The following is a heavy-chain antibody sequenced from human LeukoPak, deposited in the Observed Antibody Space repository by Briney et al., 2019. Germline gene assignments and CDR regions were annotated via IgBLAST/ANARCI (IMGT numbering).Heavy chain of an antibody. D-gene: IGHD3-10*01. V-gene: IGHV4-30-4*07. J-gene: IGHJ5*02. Sequence: PSETLSLTCAVSGGSISSGGYSWSWIRQPPGKGLEWIGYIYYSGSTYYNPSLKSRVTISVDTSKNQFSLKLSSVTAADTAVYYCARAKWFGELLGWFDPWGQGTLVTVSS. CDR3: ARAKWFGELLGWFDP. CDR2: IYYSGST. CDR1: GGSISSGGYS.